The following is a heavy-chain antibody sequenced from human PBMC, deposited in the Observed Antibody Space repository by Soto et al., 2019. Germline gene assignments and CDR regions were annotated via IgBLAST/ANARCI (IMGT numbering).Heavy chain of an antibody. D-gene: IGHD6-13*01. CDR2: IYYSGST. V-gene: IGHV4-30-2*03. CDR1: GDTISSGGYT. Sequence: SETLSLTCDVSGDTISSGGYTWAWIRQPPGEELEWIGSIYYSGSTYYNPSLKSRVIISVDTSKNQFSLKLSSVTAADTAMYYCARLQAAAGDNDLTFDYWGQGTLVTVS. J-gene: IGHJ4*02. CDR3: ARLQAAAGDNDLTFDY.